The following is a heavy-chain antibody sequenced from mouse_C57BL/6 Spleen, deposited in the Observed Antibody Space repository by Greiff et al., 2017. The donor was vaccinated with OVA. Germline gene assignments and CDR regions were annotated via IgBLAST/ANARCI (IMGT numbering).Heavy chain of an antibody. CDR3: AKNCGDGYFDY. J-gene: IGHJ2*01. CDR1: GFSLTSYG. V-gene: IGHV2-5*01. CDR2: IWRGGST. Sequence: VSGFSLTSYGVHWVRQSPGKGLEWLGVIWRGGSTDYNAAFMSRLSITKDNSKSQVFFKMNSLQADDTAIYYCAKNCGDGYFDYWGQGTTLTVSS. D-gene: IGHD3-3*01.